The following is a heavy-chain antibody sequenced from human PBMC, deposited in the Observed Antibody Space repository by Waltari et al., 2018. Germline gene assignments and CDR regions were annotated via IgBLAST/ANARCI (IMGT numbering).Heavy chain of an antibody. D-gene: IGHD3-3*01. J-gene: IGHJ3*02. V-gene: IGHV4-59*01. CDR3: ARDRGGYYLSGDFDI. CDR1: GGSISSYS. Sequence: QVQLQESGPGLVKPSETLSLTCTVSGGSISSYSWSWIRPPPGKGLEWIGYIYYSGSTNYNPSLKSRVTISVDTSKNQFSLKLSSVTAADTAVYYCARDRGGYYLSGDFDIWGQGTMVTVSS. CDR2: IYYSGST.